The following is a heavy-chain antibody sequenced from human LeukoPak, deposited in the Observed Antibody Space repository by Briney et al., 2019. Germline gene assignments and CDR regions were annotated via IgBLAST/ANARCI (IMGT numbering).Heavy chain of an antibody. Sequence: GGSLRLSCAASGFTVSSNYMSWVRQAPGKGLEWVSVIYSGGSTYYADSVKGRFTISRDNSKNTLYLQMNSLRAEDTAVYYCARDKAVAGGYYMDVWGKGTTVTISS. CDR2: IYSGGST. CDR3: ARDKAVAGGYYMDV. CDR1: GFTVSSNY. D-gene: IGHD6-19*01. J-gene: IGHJ6*03. V-gene: IGHV3-53*01.